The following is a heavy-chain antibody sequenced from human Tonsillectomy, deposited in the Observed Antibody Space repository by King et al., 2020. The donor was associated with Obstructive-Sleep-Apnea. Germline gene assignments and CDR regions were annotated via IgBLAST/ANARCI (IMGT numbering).Heavy chain of an antibody. D-gene: IGHD7-27*01. CDR2: ISGSGGIP. J-gene: IGHJ6*02. CDR1: GFTFSSYA. CDR3: ATPTGGGYYYYGMDV. Sequence: VQLVESGGGLVQPGGSLRLSCAASGFTFSSYAMSWVRQAPGKGLEWVSAISGSGGIPYYADSVKGRFTISRDNSKNTLYLQMNSLRADDTAVYYCATPTGGGYYYYGMDVGGQGTTVTVSS. V-gene: IGHV3-23*04.